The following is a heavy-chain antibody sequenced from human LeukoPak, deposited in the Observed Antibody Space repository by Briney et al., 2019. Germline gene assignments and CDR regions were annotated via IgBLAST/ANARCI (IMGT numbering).Heavy chain of an antibody. CDR1: GYTFISYG. D-gene: IGHD7-27*01. CDR2: ISAYNGNT. J-gene: IGHJ4*02. Sequence: GASVKVSCKASGYTFISYGFIWVRQAPGQGLEWMGWISAYNGNTNYAQKLQGRVTMTTDTSTSTAYMELRSLRSDDTAVYYCARKETGESIDYWGQGTLVTVSS. CDR3: ARKETGESIDY. V-gene: IGHV1-18*01.